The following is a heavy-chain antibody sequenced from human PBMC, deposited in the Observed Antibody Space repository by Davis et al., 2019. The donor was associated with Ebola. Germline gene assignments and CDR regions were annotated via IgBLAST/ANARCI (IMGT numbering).Heavy chain of an antibody. J-gene: IGHJ3*01. CDR2: IYFDGSKK. D-gene: IGHD3-10*01. CDR1: GFTFGTYG. V-gene: IGHV3-33*01. CDR3: VRDLWFGELSLEVPDGFDL. Sequence: GESLKISCAASGFTFGTYGMHWVRQAPGKGLEWVSLIYFDGSKKFYVDSVKGRFTISRDNSKSTLYLQMNSLRAEDTAMYYCVRDLWFGELSLEVPDGFDLWGQGTMVTVSS.